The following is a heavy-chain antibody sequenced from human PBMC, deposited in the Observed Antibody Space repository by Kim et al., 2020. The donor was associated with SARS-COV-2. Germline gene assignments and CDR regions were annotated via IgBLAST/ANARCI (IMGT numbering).Heavy chain of an antibody. V-gene: IGHV4-31*03. Sequence: SETLSLTCTVSGGSISSGGHYLSWIRQHPEKGLEWIGYIFHSGSVHYNPSLESRVVISVDTSKNQFSLNLPSVTAADTAVYYCARERGSGSYYSYYYYGMDVWGQGTTVTVSS. CDR2: IFHSGSV. CDR1: GGSISSGGHY. J-gene: IGHJ6*02. D-gene: IGHD3-10*01. CDR3: ARERGSGSYYSYYYYGMDV.